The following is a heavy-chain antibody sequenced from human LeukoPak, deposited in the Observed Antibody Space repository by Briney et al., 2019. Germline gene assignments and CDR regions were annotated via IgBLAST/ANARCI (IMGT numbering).Heavy chain of an antibody. CDR2: INTDGSST. D-gene: IGHD3-3*01. J-gene: IGHJ4*02. V-gene: IGHV3-74*01. Sequence: PGGSLRLSCAASGFTFSSYWMHWVCQAPGKGLVWVSRINTDGSSTSYADSVKGRFTISRDNAKNTLYLQMNSLRAEDTAVYYCPPSITIFGVVTKGDGYWGQGTLVTVSS. CDR3: PPSITIFGVVTKGDGY. CDR1: GFTFSSYW.